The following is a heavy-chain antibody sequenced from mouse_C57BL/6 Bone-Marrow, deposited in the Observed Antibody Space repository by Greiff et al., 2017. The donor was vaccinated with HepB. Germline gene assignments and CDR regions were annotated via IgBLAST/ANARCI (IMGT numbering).Heavy chain of an antibody. CDR1: GFNIKDYY. J-gene: IGHJ1*03. CDR3: TFYYGSSTPYWYFDV. D-gene: IGHD1-1*01. V-gene: IGHV14-1*01. Sequence: VQLQQSGAELVRPGASVKLSCTASGFNIKDYYMHWVKQRPEQGLEWIGRIAPEDGDTEYAPKFQGKATMTADTSSNTAYLQLSSLTSEDTAVYYCTFYYGSSTPYWYFDVWGTGTTVTVSS. CDR2: IAPEDGDT.